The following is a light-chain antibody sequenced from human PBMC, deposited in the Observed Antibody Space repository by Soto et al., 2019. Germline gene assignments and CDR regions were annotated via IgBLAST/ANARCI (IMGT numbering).Light chain of an antibody. CDR3: QQYNNYWT. CDR1: QTINSW. J-gene: IGKJ1*01. Sequence: DIQMTQSPSTLSASVGDRVTITCRASQTINSWLAWYQQRPGKAPKLLIYRASSLQSGVQSRFSGSGSGTEFTLTIRSLQPDDFATYYCQQYNNYWTFGQGTKVEIK. V-gene: IGKV1-5*03. CDR2: RAS.